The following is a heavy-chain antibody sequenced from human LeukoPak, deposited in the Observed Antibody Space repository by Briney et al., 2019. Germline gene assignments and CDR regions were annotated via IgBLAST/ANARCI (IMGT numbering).Heavy chain of an antibody. J-gene: IGHJ6*04. CDR1: GFTFSSYS. D-gene: IGHD3-10*02. CDR3: AELGITMIGGV. V-gene: IGHV3-21*01. Sequence: KPRGSLRLSCALSGFTFSSYSMNWVRQAPGKGLGWVSSISSSSSYIYYADSVTGRLTISRDNANNSLYLQMNSLRAEDTAVYYCAELGITMIGGVWGKGTTVTISS. CDR2: ISSSSSYI.